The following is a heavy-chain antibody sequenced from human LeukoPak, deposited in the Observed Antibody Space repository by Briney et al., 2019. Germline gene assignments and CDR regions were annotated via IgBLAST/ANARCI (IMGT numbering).Heavy chain of an antibody. CDR2: IYYSGST. CDR1: GGPISSYY. V-gene: IGHV4-59*01. Sequence: SETLSLTCTVSGGPISSYYWSWIRQPPGKGLEWIGYIYYSGSTNYNPSLKSRVTISVDTSKNQFSLKLSSVTAADTAVYYCVAGATRRFDYWGQGTLVTVSS. J-gene: IGHJ4*02. D-gene: IGHD1-26*01. CDR3: VAGATRRFDY.